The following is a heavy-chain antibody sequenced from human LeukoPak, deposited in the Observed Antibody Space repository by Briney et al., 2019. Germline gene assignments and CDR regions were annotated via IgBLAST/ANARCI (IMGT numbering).Heavy chain of an antibody. D-gene: IGHD3-9*01. V-gene: IGHV3-73*01. CDR2: IRSKANSYAT. J-gene: IGHJ5*02. CDR3: TRLRYFDPGYDGFDP. Sequence: GGSLRLSCAASGFTFSGSSIHWVRQASGKGLEWVGRIRSKANSYATAYAASVKGRFTISRDDSKNTAYLQMNSLKTEDTAVYYCTRLRYFDPGYDGFDPWGQGTLVTVSS. CDR1: GFTFSGSS.